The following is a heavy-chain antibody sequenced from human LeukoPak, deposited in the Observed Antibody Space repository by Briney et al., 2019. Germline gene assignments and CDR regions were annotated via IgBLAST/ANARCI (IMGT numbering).Heavy chain of an antibody. CDR1: GGSISSYY. Sequence: SETLSLTCTVSGGSISSYYWSWIRQPPGKGLEWIGYVYYSGDTNYNPSLKSRVTMSLDTSKNQVSLRLSSVTAADTAVYYCARHPFATPFDYWGRGTLLTVSS. CDR3: ARHPFATPFDY. J-gene: IGHJ4*02. CDR2: VYYSGDT. D-gene: IGHD2-15*01. V-gene: IGHV4-59*08.